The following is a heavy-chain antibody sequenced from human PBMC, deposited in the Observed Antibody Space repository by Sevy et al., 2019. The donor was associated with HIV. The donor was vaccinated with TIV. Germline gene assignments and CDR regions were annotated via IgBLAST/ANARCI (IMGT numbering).Heavy chain of an antibody. CDR1: GFTFNKYG. V-gene: IGHV3-33*06. J-gene: IGHJ3*02. CDR3: VKELGPFNAFDI. D-gene: IGHD7-27*01. CDR2: IWKDGNNK. Sequence: GGSLRLSCAASGFTFNKYGMHWVRQTPGKGLEWLAVIWKDGNNKYYADSVKGQFSLSRDNSKNTLNLQLNSLTVDDTAMYYCVKELGPFNAFDIWGQGTMVTVSS.